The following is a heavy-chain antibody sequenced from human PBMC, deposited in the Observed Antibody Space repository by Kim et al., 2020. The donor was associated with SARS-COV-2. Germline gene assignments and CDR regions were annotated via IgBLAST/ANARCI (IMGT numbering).Heavy chain of an antibody. V-gene: IGHV3-74*01. Sequence: GGSLRLSCAASGFTFSRYWMHWVRQTPGKGLVWVSLLNSDGSSTSYADSVKGRFTISRDNAKNTLYLQMNSLRAEDTAMYYCARGFDDYYDSGNYPDSWGQGTLVTVSS. J-gene: IGHJ5*01. D-gene: IGHD3-22*01. CDR3: ARGFDDYYDSGNYPDS. CDR1: GFTFSRYW. CDR2: LNSDGSST.